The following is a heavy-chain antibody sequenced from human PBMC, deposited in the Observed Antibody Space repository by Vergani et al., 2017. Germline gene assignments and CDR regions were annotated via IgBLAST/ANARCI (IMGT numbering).Heavy chain of an antibody. J-gene: IGHJ3*02. V-gene: IGHV3-33*01. CDR3: ATGFTMYAFDI. D-gene: IGHD3-10*02. CDR1: GFTFSSYG. CDR2: IWYDGSNK. Sequence: QVQLVESGGGVVQPGRSLRLSCAASGFTFSSYGMHWVRQAPGKGLEWVAVIWYDGSNKYYADSVKGRFTISRDNSKNTLYLQMNSLRAEDTAVYYCATGFTMYAFDIWGQGTMVTVSS.